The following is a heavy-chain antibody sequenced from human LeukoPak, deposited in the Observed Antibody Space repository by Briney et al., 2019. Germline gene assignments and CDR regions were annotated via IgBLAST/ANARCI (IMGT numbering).Heavy chain of an antibody. Sequence: AVSLRLSCAASGFTFNSYGMHWLRHAPGKGLVWVSRINREGNDTIYADSVKGRFTISRDNAKNKLYLHMISLRAEDTALYYCAREAFQFGEYYFDYWGQGTPVTVSS. V-gene: IGHV3-74*01. CDR1: GFTFNSYG. CDR3: AREAFQFGEYYFDY. CDR2: INREGNDT. D-gene: IGHD3-10*01. J-gene: IGHJ4*02.